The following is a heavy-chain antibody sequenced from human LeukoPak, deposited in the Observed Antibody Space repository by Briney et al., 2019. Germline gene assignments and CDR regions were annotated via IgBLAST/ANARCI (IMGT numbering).Heavy chain of an antibody. J-gene: IGHJ4*02. CDR2: IYGGGNI. Sequence: GGSLRLSCAASGFTVSSNYMNWVRQAPGKGLEWVSVIYGGGNIYYADSVKGRFTISRDNSKNTLYLQMNSLRAEDTAVYYCAKGAGYNYPYYFDYWGQGTLVTVSS. V-gene: IGHV3-53*01. D-gene: IGHD5-24*01. CDR1: GFTVSSNY. CDR3: AKGAGYNYPYYFDY.